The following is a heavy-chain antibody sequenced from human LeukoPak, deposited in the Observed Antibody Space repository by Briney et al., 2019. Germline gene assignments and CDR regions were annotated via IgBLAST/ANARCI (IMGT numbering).Heavy chain of an antibody. D-gene: IGHD6-13*01. J-gene: IGHJ4*02. Sequence: SETLSLTCTVSGGSISRDYWSWIRQPPGKGLEWIGYIYYTGSTNYNPSLKSRVTISVDTSKNQFSLKLSSVTAADTAVYYCARERAAAGTPFFDYWGQGTLVTVSS. V-gene: IGHV4-59*01. CDR1: GGSISRDY. CDR3: ARERAAAGTPFFDY. CDR2: IYYTGST.